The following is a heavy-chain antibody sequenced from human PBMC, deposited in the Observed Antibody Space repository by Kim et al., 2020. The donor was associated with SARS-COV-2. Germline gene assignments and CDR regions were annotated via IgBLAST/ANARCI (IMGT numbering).Heavy chain of an antibody. V-gene: IGHV4-34*01. CDR3: ASIAAAGTSVIPFDY. D-gene: IGHD6-13*01. J-gene: IGHJ4*02. CDR1: GGSFSGYY. Sequence: SETLSLTCAVYGGSFSGYYWSWIRQPPGKGLEWIGEINHSGSTNYNPSLKSRVTISVDTSKNQFSLKLSSVTAADTAVYYCASIAAAGTSVIPFDYWGQGTLVTVSS. CDR2: INHSGST.